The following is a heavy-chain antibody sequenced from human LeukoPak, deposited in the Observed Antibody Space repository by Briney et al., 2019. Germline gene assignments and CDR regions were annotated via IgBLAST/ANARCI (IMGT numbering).Heavy chain of an antibody. Sequence: GGSLRLSCTASGFTFSDHAMHWVRQAPGKGLEWVTVISYHARDQFYADSVKGRFIVSRDNSRNILYLQMNSLRAEDSAVYYCAAQPCINGICYLDYWGQGALVTVSS. D-gene: IGHD2-8*01. CDR1: GFTFSDHA. CDR2: ISYHARDQ. CDR3: AAQPCINGICYLDY. J-gene: IGHJ4*02. V-gene: IGHV3-30*04.